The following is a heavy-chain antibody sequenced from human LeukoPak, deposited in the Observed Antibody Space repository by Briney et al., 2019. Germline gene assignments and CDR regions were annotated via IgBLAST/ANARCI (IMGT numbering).Heavy chain of an antibody. D-gene: IGHD6-13*01. CDR1: GFTFSSYA. Sequence: GSLRLSRAASGFTFSSYAMNWVRQAPGKGLEWVSAISGSGGSTYYAESVKGRFTISRDNSKNTLSLQMNSLRAEDTAVYYCASGGSIPSWGQGILVTVSS. J-gene: IGHJ5*02. CDR2: ISGSGGST. CDR3: ASGGSIPS. V-gene: IGHV3-23*01.